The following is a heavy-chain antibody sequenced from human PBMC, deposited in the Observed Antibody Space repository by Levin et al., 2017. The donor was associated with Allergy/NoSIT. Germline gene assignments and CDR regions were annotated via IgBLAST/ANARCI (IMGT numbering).Heavy chain of an antibody. Sequence: GESLKISCAVSGFTSSEYAMAWVRQAPGKGLEWVSVITGGGFNTYYGDSVKGRFTVSRDDSKDTLYLELNSLGGEDTAVYYCAKKQGGTSGFSFDVWGQGTMVTVSS. CDR2: ITGGGFNT. CDR3: AKKQGGTSGFSFDV. J-gene: IGHJ3*01. D-gene: IGHD1-1*01. CDR1: GFTSSEYA. V-gene: IGHV3-23*01.